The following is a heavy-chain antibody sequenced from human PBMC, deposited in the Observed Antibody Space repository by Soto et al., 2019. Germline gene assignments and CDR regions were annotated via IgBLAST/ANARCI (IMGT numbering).Heavy chain of an antibody. CDR3: GRADPTLVPLTL. J-gene: IGHJ1*01. V-gene: IGHV4-59*01. D-gene: IGHD1-1*01. Sequence: PAVTLSLTCAVAGGSISSYFRNWVRQPPGKGQEWSGYRSYTGNTNYNPSLTSRVSISVDRSKNQSSLNLNSVTAADTAVYYCGRADPTLVPLTLWGKGILV. CDR2: RSYTGNT. CDR1: GGSISSYF.